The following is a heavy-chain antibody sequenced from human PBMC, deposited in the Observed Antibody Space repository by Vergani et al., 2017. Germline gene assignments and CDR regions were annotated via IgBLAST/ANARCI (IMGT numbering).Heavy chain of an antibody. CDR2: INTDGSWT. J-gene: IGHJ5*01. CDR3: ARARCIETCYMSNWLDS. V-gene: IGHV3-74*02. Sequence: VQLVESGGGVVQPGGSLRLSCAASGFTFSSYWMHWVRHTPEKGLVWVSRINTDGSWTTYADSVKGRFTISRDNAQNTLYLQMNSLRVEDTGVYYCARARCIETCYMSNWLDSWGQGTLVTVSS. D-gene: IGHD3-9*01. CDR1: GFTFSSYW.